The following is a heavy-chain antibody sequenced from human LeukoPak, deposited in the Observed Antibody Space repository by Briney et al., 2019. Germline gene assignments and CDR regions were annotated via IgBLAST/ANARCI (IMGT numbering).Heavy chain of an antibody. CDR1: GFTFRAFW. Sequence: GEPLTLSCVPSGFTFRAFWMNWVPQAPGKGREWVANIKEDGGVKNYVTSVEGRFTISRDNAQNVMYLQMNNLRVEDTGIYYCARGRPTPGTDYWGQGTLVTASS. CDR2: IKEDGGVK. V-gene: IGHV3-7*04. J-gene: IGHJ4*02. D-gene: IGHD6-13*01. CDR3: ARGRPTPGTDY.